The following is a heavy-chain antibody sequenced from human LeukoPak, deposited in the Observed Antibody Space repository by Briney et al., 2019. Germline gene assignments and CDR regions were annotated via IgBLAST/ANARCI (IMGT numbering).Heavy chain of an antibody. J-gene: IGHJ4*02. V-gene: IGHV3-48*01. CDR2: ISAGGSTI. D-gene: IGHD2-2*01. CDR1: GFTFSTYS. CDR3: ARAPAPRHCTSTSCPRGPFDY. Sequence: GESLRLSCAASGFTFSTYSMNWVRQAPGKGLEWVSYISAGGSTIYYADSVQGRFTISRDNAKSSLSLQMSSLTAEDTALYYCARAPAPRHCTSTSCPRGPFDYWGQGTLVTVSS.